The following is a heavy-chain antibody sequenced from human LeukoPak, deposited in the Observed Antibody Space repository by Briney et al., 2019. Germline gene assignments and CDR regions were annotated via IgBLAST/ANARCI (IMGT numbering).Heavy chain of an antibody. CDR1: GYTLTAYY. CDR2: INPNSGGT. CDR3: ARAGSGYDYVD. J-gene: IGHJ4*02. V-gene: IGHV1-2*02. D-gene: IGHD5-12*01. Sequence: ASVKVSCKASGYTLTAYYMHWVRQAPGQGLEWMGWINPNSGGTNYAQKLQGRVTMTRDTSIDTTYMELNKLRSDDTAVYYCARAGSGYDYVDWGQGTLVTVSS.